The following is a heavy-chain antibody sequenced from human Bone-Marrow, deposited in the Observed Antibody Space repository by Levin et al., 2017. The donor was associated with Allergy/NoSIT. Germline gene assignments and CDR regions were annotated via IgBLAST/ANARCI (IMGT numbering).Heavy chain of an antibody. CDR2: ISGSGQIT. V-gene: IGHV3-23*01. J-gene: IGHJ4*02. CDR3: AKASVTVVAYGHFDY. Sequence: LGESLKISCAASGFTFGDYAMTWVRQAPGKGLEWVSSISGSGQITYSADSVKGRFTTSRDNSRNTLYVQMTSLRAEDTAIYYCAKASVTVVAYGHFDYWGQGALVTVSS. D-gene: IGHD4-17*01. CDR1: GFTFGDYA.